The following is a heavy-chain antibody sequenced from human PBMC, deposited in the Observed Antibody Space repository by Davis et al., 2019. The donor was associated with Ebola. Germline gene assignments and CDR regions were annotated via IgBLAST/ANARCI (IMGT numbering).Heavy chain of an antibody. J-gene: IGHJ4*02. V-gene: IGHV3-9*01. Sequence: SLKISCAASGFTFDDYAMHWVRQAPGKGLEWVSGISWNSGSIGYADSVKGRFTISRDNSKNTLYLQMNSLRAEDTAVYYCAREGIAVAAAALDYWGQGTLVTVSS. D-gene: IGHD6-19*01. CDR3: AREGIAVAAAALDY. CDR1: GFTFDDYA. CDR2: ISWNSGSI.